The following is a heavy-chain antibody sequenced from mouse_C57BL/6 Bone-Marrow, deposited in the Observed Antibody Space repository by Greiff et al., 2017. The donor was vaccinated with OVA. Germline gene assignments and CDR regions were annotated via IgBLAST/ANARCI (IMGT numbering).Heavy chain of an antibody. CDR1: GFTFSDYG. CDR2: ISSGSSTI. D-gene: IGHD2-4*01. J-gene: IGHJ2*01. CDR3: ARSGLPYYFDY. V-gene: IGHV5-17*01. Sequence: DVQLVESGGGLVKPGGSLKLSCAASGFTFSDYGMHWVRQAPEKGLEWVAYISSGSSTIYYAVTVKGRFTIPRDNAKNTLFRQMTRLRSEDTAMYYCARSGLPYYFDYWGQGTTLTVSS.